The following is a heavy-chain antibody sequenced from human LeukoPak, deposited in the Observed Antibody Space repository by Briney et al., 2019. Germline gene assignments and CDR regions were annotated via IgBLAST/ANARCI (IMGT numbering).Heavy chain of an antibody. J-gene: IGHJ5*02. D-gene: IGHD3-10*01. V-gene: IGHV7-4-1*02. CDR1: GYTFTSYA. Sequence: ASVKVSYKASGYTFTSYAMMWVRQSPGHGLEWMGWISTNTGNQPYTQGSTGPVVVPLDPSVRTAYLQISSLKAPDTAVYYCARIGGFDPWREGTLVTVSS. CDR2: ISTNTGNQ. CDR3: ARIGGFDP.